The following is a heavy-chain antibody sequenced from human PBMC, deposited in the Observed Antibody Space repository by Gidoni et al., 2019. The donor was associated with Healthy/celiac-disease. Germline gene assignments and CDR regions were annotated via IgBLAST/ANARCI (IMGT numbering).Heavy chain of an antibody. CDR1: GFSLITSGMG. Sequence: QITLKESGPTLVKPTQTLTPTCTFTGFSLITSGMGVGWIRHSPGKALEWLALSYWDDDKRQNPALKSRLTITKDTSKNQVVLTMTNMDPVNTATYCGAHTVSWAYCGGDGPSPGYNWFDPWGQGTLVTVSS. J-gene: IGHJ5*02. D-gene: IGHD2-21*02. CDR2: SYWDDDK. CDR3: AHTVSWAYCGGDGPSPGYNWFDP. V-gene: IGHV2-5*02.